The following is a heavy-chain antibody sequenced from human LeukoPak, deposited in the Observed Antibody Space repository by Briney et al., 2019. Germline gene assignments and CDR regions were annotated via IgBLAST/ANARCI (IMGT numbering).Heavy chain of an antibody. Sequence: SETLSLTCSVSGGSITSSSYYWGWIRQPPGKGLEWIGSIYYSGSTYYNPSLKSRVTISVDTSKNQFSLKLSSVTAADTAVYYCAGQSRDGYTYYFDYWGQGTLVTVSS. D-gene: IGHD5-24*01. V-gene: IGHV4-39*01. J-gene: IGHJ4*02. CDR1: GGSITSSSYY. CDR3: AGQSRDGYTYYFDY. CDR2: IYYSGST.